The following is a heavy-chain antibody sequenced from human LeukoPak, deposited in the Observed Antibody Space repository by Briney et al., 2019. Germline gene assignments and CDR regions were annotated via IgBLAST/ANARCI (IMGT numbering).Heavy chain of an antibody. J-gene: IGHJ4*02. V-gene: IGHV3-21*01. Sequence: GGSLRLSCTASGFIFSSCSMNWVRQAPGKGLEWVSSISSSSTYTYYGDSVKGRFTISRDNAKNSLYLEMKSPRAEDTAVYYCARGNGDYGPTLDYWGQGTLVTVSS. CDR1: GFIFSSCS. CDR2: ISSSSTYT. D-gene: IGHD4-17*01. CDR3: ARGNGDYGPTLDY.